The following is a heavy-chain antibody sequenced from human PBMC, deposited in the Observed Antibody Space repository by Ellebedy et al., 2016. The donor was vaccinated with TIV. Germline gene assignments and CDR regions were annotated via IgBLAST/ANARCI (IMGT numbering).Heavy chain of an antibody. CDR3: ARGDYYDSSGTDDAFDI. D-gene: IGHD3-22*01. Sequence: GESLKISCAASGFTFSSYAMSWVRQAPGKGLEWVSAISGSGGSTYYADSVKGRFTISRDNSKNTLYLQMNSLRAEDTAVYYCARGDYYDSSGTDDAFDIWGQGTMVTVSS. V-gene: IGHV3-23*01. CDR1: GFTFSSYA. J-gene: IGHJ3*02. CDR2: ISGSGGST.